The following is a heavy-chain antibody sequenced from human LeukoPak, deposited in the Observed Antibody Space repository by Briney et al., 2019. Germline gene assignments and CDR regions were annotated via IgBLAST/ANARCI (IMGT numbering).Heavy chain of an antibody. Sequence: ASVKVSCKASGYTFTDHYIHWVRQVPGQGLEWMGWINPNSGGTNYAQKFQGRVTMTRDTSISTAYMELSRLRSDDTAVYYCARVSYSGSYYNWFDPWGQGTLVTVSS. CDR2: INPNSGGT. CDR1: GYTFTDHY. J-gene: IGHJ5*02. D-gene: IGHD1-26*01. CDR3: ARVSYSGSYYNWFDP. V-gene: IGHV1-2*02.